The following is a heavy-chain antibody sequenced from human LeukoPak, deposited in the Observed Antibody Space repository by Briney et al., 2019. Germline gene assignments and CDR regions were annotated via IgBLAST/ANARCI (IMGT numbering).Heavy chain of an antibody. J-gene: IGHJ6*03. V-gene: IGHV4-34*01. CDR3: ARATARDYDFWSGYWATAGDYYYYYMDV. CDR2: INHSGST. CDR1: GGSFSGYN. Sequence: SETLSLTCAIYGGSFSGYNWSWIRQPPGKGLEWIEEINHSGSTNYNPSLKSRVTISVDTSKNQFSLKLSSVTAADTAVYYCARATARDYDFWSGYWATAGDYYYYYMDVWGKGTTVTVSS. D-gene: IGHD3-3*01.